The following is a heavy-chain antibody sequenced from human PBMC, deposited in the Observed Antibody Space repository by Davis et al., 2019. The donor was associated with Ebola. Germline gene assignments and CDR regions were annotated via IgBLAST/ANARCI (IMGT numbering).Heavy chain of an antibody. V-gene: IGHV3-74*01. Sequence: PGGSLRLSCAASDFAFSNYWMHWVRQAPGKGLVWVSRIGGDASSTHYADSVLGRFTISRDNAKNTLYLQMNSLTAEDTAKYYCASGVLNNDWQHQFNYWGPGTLVTVSS. CDR3: ASGVLNNDWQHQFNY. D-gene: IGHD3-9*01. CDR2: IGGDASST. CDR1: DFAFSNYW. J-gene: IGHJ4*02.